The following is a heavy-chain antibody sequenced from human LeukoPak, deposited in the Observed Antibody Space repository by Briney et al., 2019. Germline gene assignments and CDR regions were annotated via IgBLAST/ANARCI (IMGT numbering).Heavy chain of an antibody. CDR1: GFTFSDYY. D-gene: IGHD4-17*01. Sequence: GGSLRLSCAASGFTFSDYYMSWIRQAPGKGLVWVSRIRHDAGVTTYADSVKGRFTISRDNAKNTLYLQMSSLRAEDTAVYYCAREGEPYVSTGGSDYWGQGTLVTVSS. CDR3: AREGEPYVSTGGSDY. CDR2: IRHDAGVT. J-gene: IGHJ4*02. V-gene: IGHV3-74*01.